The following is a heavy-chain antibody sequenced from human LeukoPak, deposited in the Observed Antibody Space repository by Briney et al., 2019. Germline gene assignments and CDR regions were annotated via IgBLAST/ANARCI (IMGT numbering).Heavy chain of an antibody. J-gene: IGHJ4*02. CDR2: ISNNGGYT. D-gene: IGHD3-10*01. CDR1: GFTFSSSA. CDR3: AKGTRGDYYALN. Sequence: GGSLRLSCAASGFTFSSSAMSWVRQAPGKGLEWVSAISNNGGYTYYADSVQGRFTISRDNSKSTLCLQMNSLRAEDTAVYYCAKGTRGDYYALNWGQGTLVTVSS. V-gene: IGHV3-23*01.